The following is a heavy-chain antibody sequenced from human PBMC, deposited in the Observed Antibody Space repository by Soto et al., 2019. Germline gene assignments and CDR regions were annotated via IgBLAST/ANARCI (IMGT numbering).Heavy chain of an antibody. CDR3: ARDSGSYFRAFDI. V-gene: IGHV1-69*13. CDR1: GGTFSSYA. D-gene: IGHD1-26*01. CDR2: IIPIFGTA. Sequence: ASVKVSCKASGGTFSSYAISWVRQAPGQGLEWMGGIIPIFGTANYAQKFQGRVTITADESTSTAYMELSSLRSEDTAVYYCARDSGSYFRAFDIWGQGTMVTISS. J-gene: IGHJ3*02.